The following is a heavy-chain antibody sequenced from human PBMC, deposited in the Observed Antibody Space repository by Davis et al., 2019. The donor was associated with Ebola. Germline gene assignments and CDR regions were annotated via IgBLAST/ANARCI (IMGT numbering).Heavy chain of an antibody. Sequence: ASVKVSCKASGYTFTGYYMHWVRQAPGQGLEWMGRINPNSGGTNYAQKFQGRVTMTRDTSISTAYMELSRLRSDDTAVYYCAREGYYGSGSYSVDPWGQGTLVTVSS. D-gene: IGHD3-10*01. CDR1: GYTFTGYY. V-gene: IGHV1-2*06. CDR3: AREGYYGSGSYSVDP. J-gene: IGHJ5*02. CDR2: INPNSGGT.